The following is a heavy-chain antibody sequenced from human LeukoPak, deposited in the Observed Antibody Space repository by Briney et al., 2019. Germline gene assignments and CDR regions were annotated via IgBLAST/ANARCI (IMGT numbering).Heavy chain of an antibody. D-gene: IGHD6-19*01. CDR2: IYHTGST. J-gene: IGHJ4*02. V-gene: IGHV4-4*02. Sequence: SETLSLTCAVSGGSISSTNWWSWVRHPPGRGLEWTGEIYHTGSTNYNPSLKSRVTISVDKTKNQFSLKLSPVTAADTAVYYCARVPVIAVADPFDYWGKGTLVTVSS. CDR1: GGSISSTNW. CDR3: ARVPVIAVADPFDY.